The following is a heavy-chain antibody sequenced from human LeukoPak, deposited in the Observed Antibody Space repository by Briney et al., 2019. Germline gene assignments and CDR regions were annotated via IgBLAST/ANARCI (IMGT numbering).Heavy chain of an antibody. D-gene: IGHD3-3*01. V-gene: IGHV3-33*08. CDR1: GFTFSTYG. Sequence: GGSLRLSCAASGFTFSTYGLHWVRQAPGKGLEWVAVIWYGGSNTYYADSVKGRFTISRDNSKNTLYLQMNSLRAEDTAVYYCARDSRPLRFLEWLSRDYMDVWGKGTTVTVSS. J-gene: IGHJ6*03. CDR3: ARDSRPLRFLEWLSRDYMDV. CDR2: IWYGGSNT.